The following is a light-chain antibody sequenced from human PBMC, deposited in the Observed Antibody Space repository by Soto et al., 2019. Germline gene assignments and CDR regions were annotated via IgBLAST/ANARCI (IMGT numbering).Light chain of an antibody. Sequence: QSVLTQPPSASGTPGQRVTISCSGSSSNIGTNPVNWYQQLPGTAPKLLIYTNYQRPSGVPDRFSGSKSGTPASLAIIGLQSEDEADYYCAAWDDSLNGHGFGTGTKVTVL. V-gene: IGLV1-44*01. CDR3: AAWDDSLNGHG. CDR1: SSNIGTNP. J-gene: IGLJ1*01. CDR2: TNY.